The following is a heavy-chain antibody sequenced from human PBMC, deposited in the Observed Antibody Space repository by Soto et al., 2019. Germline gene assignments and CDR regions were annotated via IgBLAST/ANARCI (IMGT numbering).Heavy chain of an antibody. D-gene: IGHD2-2*01. J-gene: IGHJ6*02. CDR2: FKSKTDGGTT. Sequence: EVQLVESGGGLVKPGGSLRLSCAASGFTFSNAWLNWVRQAPGKGLEWVGRFKSKTDGGTTDYAGPVKGRFTISRDDSKNTLYLKKNSLNTEDPPLYYCQVEGGYYYYYGMDVWGQGTTVTVS. CDR3: QVEGGYYYYYGMDV. CDR1: GFTFSNAW. V-gene: IGHV3-15*07.